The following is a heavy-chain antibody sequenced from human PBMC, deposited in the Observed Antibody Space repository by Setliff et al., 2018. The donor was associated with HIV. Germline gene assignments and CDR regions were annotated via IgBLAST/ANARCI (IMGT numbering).Heavy chain of an antibody. Sequence: PSETLSLTCAVYGGSFSGDYWVWIRQSPGKGLEWIGDISQTRSTNYDPSLKSRVTMSVDTSKNQLSLKVASVTAADTALYFCARATESSYDLLTAFWFFDSWGQGTPVTVS. CDR3: ARATESSYDLLTAFWFFDS. D-gene: IGHD3-9*01. V-gene: IGHV4-34*10. CDR1: GGSFSGDY. CDR2: ISQTRST. J-gene: IGHJ4*02.